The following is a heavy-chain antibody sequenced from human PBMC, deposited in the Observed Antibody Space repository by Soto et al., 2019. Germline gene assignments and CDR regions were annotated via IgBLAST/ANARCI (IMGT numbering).Heavy chain of an antibody. CDR1: GFTFTSSA. V-gene: IGHV1-58*01. J-gene: IGHJ4*02. D-gene: IGHD3-22*01. CDR2: IVVGSGNT. CDR3: AADLNLLSSGYPTFDY. Sequence: SVKVSCKASGFTFTSSAVQWVRQARGQRLEWIGWIVVGSGNTNYAQKFQERVTITRDMSTSTAYMELSSLRSEDTAVYYCAADLNLLSSGYPTFDYWGQGTLVTVSS.